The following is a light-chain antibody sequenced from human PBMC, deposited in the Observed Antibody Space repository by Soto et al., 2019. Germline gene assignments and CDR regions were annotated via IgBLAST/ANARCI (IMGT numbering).Light chain of an antibody. CDR3: QAWGTSAV. Sequence: QPVLTQSPSASASLGASVKLTCTLSSGQSSYAIAWYQQQPGKGPRFLMKLKSDGSHTKGDGIPDRFSGSSSGAERHLTISGLQSDDEGDYYCQAWGTSAVFGGGTQLTV. J-gene: IGLJ7*01. CDR1: SGQSSYA. V-gene: IGLV4-69*01. CDR2: LKSDGSH.